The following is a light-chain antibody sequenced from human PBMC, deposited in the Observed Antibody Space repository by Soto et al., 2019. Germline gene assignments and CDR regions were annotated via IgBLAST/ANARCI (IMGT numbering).Light chain of an antibody. Sequence: DIVLTQSPGTLSLSPGERATLSCRASQSVSSNYLAWYQHKPGQAPRLVIYGASSRATGITDRFSGSGSETDFTLTISRLEPEDFAVYYCQQYGSSPRTFGQGTKVEIK. J-gene: IGKJ1*01. CDR3: QQYGSSPRT. CDR2: GAS. CDR1: QSVSSNY. V-gene: IGKV3-20*01.